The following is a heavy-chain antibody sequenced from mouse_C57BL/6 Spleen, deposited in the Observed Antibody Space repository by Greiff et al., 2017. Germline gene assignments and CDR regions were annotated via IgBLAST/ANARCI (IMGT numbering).Heavy chain of an antibody. J-gene: IGHJ4*01. CDR1: GFSLTSYG. CDR2: IWSGGST. D-gene: IGHD2-2*01. Sequence: VQLQQSGPGLVQPSQSLSITCTVSGFSLTSYGVHWVRQSPGKGLEWLGVIWSGGSTDYNAAFISRLSISKDNSKSQVFFKMNSLQADDTAIYYCARNLVTGSAMDYWGQGTSVTVSS. V-gene: IGHV2-2*01. CDR3: ARNLVTGSAMDY.